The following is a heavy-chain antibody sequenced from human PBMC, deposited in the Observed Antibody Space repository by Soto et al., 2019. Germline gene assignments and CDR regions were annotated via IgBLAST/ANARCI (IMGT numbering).Heavy chain of an antibody. J-gene: IGHJ5*02. V-gene: IGHV3-7*01. D-gene: IGHD2-21*01. Sequence: GGSLRLSCAASGFTFNTHWMSWVRQAPGKGLEWVAHTKPDGSEKYYVDSARGRFTISRDNARNSLYLQMNSLRADDTALYYCVAWGNSTSNPWGQGTLVTVSS. CDR3: VAWGNSTSNP. CDR1: GFTFNTHW. CDR2: TKPDGSEK.